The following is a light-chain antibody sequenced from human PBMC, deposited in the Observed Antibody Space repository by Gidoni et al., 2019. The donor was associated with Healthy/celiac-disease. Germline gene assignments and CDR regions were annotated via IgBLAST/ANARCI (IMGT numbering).Light chain of an antibody. J-gene: IGKJ1*01. V-gene: IGKV4-1*01. Sequence: DTVIPQSPDSLAVSLGERATINCKSSQSVLSSSNNKNYFAWYQQKPGQPPKLRIYWASTRESGVPDRFSGSGSGTDFTLTISSLQAEDVAVYYCQQYYSTLWTFXQXTKVEIK. CDR1: QSVLSSSNNKNY. CDR3: QQYYSTLWT. CDR2: WAS.